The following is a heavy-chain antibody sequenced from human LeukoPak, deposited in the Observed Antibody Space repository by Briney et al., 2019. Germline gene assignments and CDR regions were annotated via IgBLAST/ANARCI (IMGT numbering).Heavy chain of an antibody. CDR2: IDPSDSYT. D-gene: IGHD3-22*01. CDR1: GXRFTSYW. CDR3: ARRNTPNYYDSSGFVNDAFDI. V-gene: IGHV5-10-1*01. Sequence: GESLKISCKGSGXRFTSYWISWVRQMPGKGLEWMGRIDPSDSYTNYSPSFQGHVTISADKSISTAYLQWSSLKASDTAMYYCARRNTPNYYDSSGFVNDAFDIWGQGTMVTVSS. J-gene: IGHJ3*02.